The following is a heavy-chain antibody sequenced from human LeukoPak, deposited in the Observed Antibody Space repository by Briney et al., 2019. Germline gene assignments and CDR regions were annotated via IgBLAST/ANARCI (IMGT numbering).Heavy chain of an antibody. CDR1: GGTFSSYA. J-gene: IGHJ4*02. CDR2: IIPIFGTA. CDR3: ARVSERGSSWYGGGQLDY. D-gene: IGHD6-13*01. Sequence: SVKVSCKASGGTFSSYAISWVRQAPGQGLEWMGGIIPIFGTANYAQKFQGRVTITADKSTSTAYMELSSLRSEDTAVYYCARVSERGSSWYGGGQLDYWGQGTLVTVSS. V-gene: IGHV1-69*06.